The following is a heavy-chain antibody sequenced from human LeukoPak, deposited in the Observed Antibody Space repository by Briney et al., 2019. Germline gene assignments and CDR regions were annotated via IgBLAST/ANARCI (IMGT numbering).Heavy chain of an antibody. CDR2: IKGSDK. V-gene: IGHV3-7*01. CDR1: GFTFSNYW. CDR3: ARDVDWNYDL. D-gene: IGHD1-7*01. Sequence: PGGSLRLSCVGSGFTFSNYWMNWVRQAPGKGLEWEANIKGSDKGQVDSVKGRFSVSRDDARNSLYLQMDSLRAEDTGVYYCARDVDWNYDLWGQGTVVRVSS. J-gene: IGHJ4*02.